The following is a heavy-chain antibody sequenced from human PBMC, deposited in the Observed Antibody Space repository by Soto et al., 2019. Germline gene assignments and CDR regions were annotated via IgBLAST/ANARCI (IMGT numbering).Heavy chain of an antibody. V-gene: IGHV4-59*01. J-gene: IGHJ6*02. CDR2: IYYSGST. CDR1: GGSISSYY. Sequence: QVQLQASGPGLVKPSETLSLTCTVSGGSISSYYLSWIRQPPGKGLEWIGYIYYSGSTNYNPSLKSRVTISVDTSKNQFSLKLSSVTAADTAVYYCARGSDYYYYGMDVWGQGTTVTVSS. CDR3: ARGSDYYYYGMDV.